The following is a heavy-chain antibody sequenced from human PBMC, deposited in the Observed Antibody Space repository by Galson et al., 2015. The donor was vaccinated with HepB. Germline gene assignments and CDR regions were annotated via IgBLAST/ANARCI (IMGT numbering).Heavy chain of an antibody. Sequence: LRLSCAASGFTVSNNYMTWVRQAPGKGLEWVSHISGSGGNTYYADSVKGRFTISRDNSKNTLFLQMNSLRAEDAAIYYCAKGNLYGGYRTSYYFDYWGQGTLVTVSS. CDR3: AKGNLYGGYRTSYYFDY. J-gene: IGHJ4*02. CDR2: ISGSGGNT. V-gene: IGHV3-23*01. D-gene: IGHD4-17*01. CDR1: GFTVSNNY.